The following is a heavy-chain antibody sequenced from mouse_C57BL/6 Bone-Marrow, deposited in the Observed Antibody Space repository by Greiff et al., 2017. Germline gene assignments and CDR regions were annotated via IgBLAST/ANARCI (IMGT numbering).Heavy chain of an antibody. Sequence: VQLQQSGAELVRPGASVKMSCKASGYTFTNYWIGWVKQRPGHGLEWIGDIYPGGGYTNYNEKFKGKAKLTADKSSSTAYMQVSSLTSEGAAICYCARVGGPYFDYWGQGTTLTVSS. CDR1: GYTFTNYW. CDR2: IYPGGGYT. CDR3: ARVGGPYFDY. J-gene: IGHJ2*01. V-gene: IGHV1-63*01.